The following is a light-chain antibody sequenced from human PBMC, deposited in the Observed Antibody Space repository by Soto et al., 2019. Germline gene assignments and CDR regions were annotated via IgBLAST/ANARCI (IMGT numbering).Light chain of an antibody. CDR3: QQYKSWPPIT. J-gene: IGKJ5*01. V-gene: IGKV3-20*01. Sequence: EIVLTQSPGTLSLSPGERATLSCRASQSVSNNYLAWYQQKPGQAPRLLIYGASNRATGIPDRFSGSGSGTDFTLTISSLKSEDYAVYYCQQYKSWPPITFGQGTRLEIK. CDR1: QSVSNNY. CDR2: GAS.